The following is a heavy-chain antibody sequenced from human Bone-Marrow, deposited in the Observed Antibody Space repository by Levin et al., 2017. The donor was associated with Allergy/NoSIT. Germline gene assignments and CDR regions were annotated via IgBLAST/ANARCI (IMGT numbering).Heavy chain of an antibody. CDR1: GYTFTGYY. Sequence: GESLKISCKASGYTFTGYYMHWVRQAPGQGLEWMGRINPNSGGTNYAQKFQGRVTMTRDTSISTAYMELSRLRSDDTAVYYCARDSHDDYRNWFDPWGQGTLVTVSS. V-gene: IGHV1-2*06. D-gene: IGHD4-11*01. CDR2: INPNSGGT. CDR3: ARDSHDDYRNWFDP. J-gene: IGHJ5*02.